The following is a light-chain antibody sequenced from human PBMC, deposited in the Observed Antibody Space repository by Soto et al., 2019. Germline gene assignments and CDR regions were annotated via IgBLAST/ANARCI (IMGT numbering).Light chain of an antibody. V-gene: IGLV2-11*01. J-gene: IGLJ3*02. Sequence: QSALTQPRSVSGSPGQSVTISCTGTRSDVGGSNFVSWYQQHAGKAPKLVIYDVSKRPSGVPDRFSGSKSGNAASLTISGLQVEDEADDYCCSYAGNSLWVFGGGTKLTVL. CDR3: CSYAGNSLWV. CDR2: DVS. CDR1: RSDVGGSNF.